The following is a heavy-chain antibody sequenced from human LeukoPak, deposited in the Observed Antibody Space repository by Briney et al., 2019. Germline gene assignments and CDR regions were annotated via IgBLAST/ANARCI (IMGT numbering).Heavy chain of an antibody. D-gene: IGHD2-15*01. V-gene: IGHV1-8*01. Sequence: ASVKVSCKASGYTFTSYDINWVRQATGQGLEWIGWMNPNSGNTGYAQKFQGRVTMTRNTSISTAYMELSSLRSEDTAVYYCASMAEEKYCSGGSCSWGTRWGQGTLVTVSS. CDR2: MNPNSGNT. J-gene: IGHJ4*02. CDR3: ASMAEEKYCSGGSCSWGTR. CDR1: GYTFTSYD.